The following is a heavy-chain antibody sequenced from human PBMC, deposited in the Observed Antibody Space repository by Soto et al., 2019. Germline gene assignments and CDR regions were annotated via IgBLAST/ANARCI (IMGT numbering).Heavy chain of an antibody. CDR3: ARDRWAPPLPDF. J-gene: IGHJ4*01. CDR1: GFTCITYG. Sequence: PGGPLRLSCTASGFTCITYGMRWFSQAPGKGLEWVAVILYDGSSKYYADYVKGRFTISRDNSENTLFLQMNSLRVEDTAVYYCARDRWAPPLPDFRGQGALVTVSS. V-gene: IGHV3-30*03. CDR2: ILYDGSSK.